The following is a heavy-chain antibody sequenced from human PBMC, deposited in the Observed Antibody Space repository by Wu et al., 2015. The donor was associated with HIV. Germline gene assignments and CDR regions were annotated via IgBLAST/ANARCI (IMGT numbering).Heavy chain of an antibody. D-gene: IGHD3-10*01. CDR2: IIPIFGTA. J-gene: IGHJ6*02. V-gene: IGHV1-69*13. CDR1: GGTFSSYA. CDR3: ARDARDDVVRGVIYYYYGMDV. Sequence: QVQLVQSGAEVKKPGSSVKVSCKASGGTFSSYAISWVRQAPGQGLEWMGRIIPIFGTANYAQKFQGRVTITADESTSTAYMELSSLRSEDTAVYYCARDARDDVVRGVIYYYYGMDVVGPRDHGHRLL.